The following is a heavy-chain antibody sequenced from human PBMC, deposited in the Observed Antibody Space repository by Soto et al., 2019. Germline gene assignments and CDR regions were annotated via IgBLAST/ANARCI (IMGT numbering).Heavy chain of an antibody. CDR3: ASELRGYSGYDYPPDY. J-gene: IGHJ4*02. D-gene: IGHD5-12*01. V-gene: IGHV1-69*13. Sequence: ASVKVSCKASGGTFSSYAISWVRQAPGQGLEWMGGIIPIFGTANYAQKFQGRVTITADESTSTAYMELSSLRSENTAVYYCASELRGYSGYDYPPDYWGQGTLVPVSS. CDR1: GGTFSSYA. CDR2: IIPIFGTA.